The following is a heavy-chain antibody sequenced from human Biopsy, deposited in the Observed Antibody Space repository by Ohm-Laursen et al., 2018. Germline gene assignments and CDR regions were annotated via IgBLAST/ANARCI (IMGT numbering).Heavy chain of an antibody. D-gene: IGHD4-23*01. CDR3: ARGSNDFGGLYFPR. J-gene: IGHJ4*02. CDR1: GGSISSYY. Sequence: SETLSLTCTVSGGSISSYYWSWIRQPSGKGLEWIGHISYTGYTSYNASLKSRVTISVDTSRNHFSLRLSSLTAADTAVYYCARGSNDFGGLYFPRWGQGTLLTVSS. CDR2: ISYTGYT. V-gene: IGHV4-59*01.